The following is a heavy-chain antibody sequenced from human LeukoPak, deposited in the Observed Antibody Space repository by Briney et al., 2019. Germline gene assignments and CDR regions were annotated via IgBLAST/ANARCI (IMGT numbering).Heavy chain of an antibody. V-gene: IGHV1-69*05. Sequence: SVKVSCKASGYTYTHHGITWVRQAPGQGLEWMGGIIPIFGTANYAQKFQGRVTITTDESTSTAYMELSSLRSEDTAVYYCARGYYSSGYYYQFDYWGQGTLVTVSS. CDR1: GYTYTHHG. D-gene: IGHD3-22*01. CDR3: ARGYYSSGYYYQFDY. J-gene: IGHJ4*02. CDR2: IIPIFGTA.